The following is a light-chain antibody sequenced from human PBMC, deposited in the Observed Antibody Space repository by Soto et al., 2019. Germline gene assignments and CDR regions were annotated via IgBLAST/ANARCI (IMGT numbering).Light chain of an antibody. CDR2: GAS. CDR1: QTFSNSF. V-gene: IGKV3-20*01. J-gene: IGKJ5*01. CDR3: QQCGSSST. Sequence: ETVLTQSPGTLSLSPGAAATLSGRASQTFSNSFLSWYQQIPGQAPTLLIYGASMTATGIPDRLSGSGAGTVFTITIRRLEPEYFAVYYCQQCGSSSTFGQGTRLEIK.